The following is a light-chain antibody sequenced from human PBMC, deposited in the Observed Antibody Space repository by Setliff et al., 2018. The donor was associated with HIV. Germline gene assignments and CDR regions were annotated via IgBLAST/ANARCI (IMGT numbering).Light chain of an antibody. J-gene: IGLJ1*01. CDR2: DVS. V-gene: IGLV2-14*01. CDR3: SSYTTSSTRV. CDR1: RSDIGTYNY. Sequence: QSALTQPASVSGSTGQSITISCTGSRSDIGTYNYVSWYQQHPGKAPKLMIYDVSNRPSGVSDRFSGSKSGNTASLTISGVQAEDEADYYCSSYTTSSTRVLGTGTKVTVL.